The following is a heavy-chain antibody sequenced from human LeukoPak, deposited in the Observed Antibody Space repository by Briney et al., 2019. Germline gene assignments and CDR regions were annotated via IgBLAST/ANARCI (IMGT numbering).Heavy chain of an antibody. CDR1: GGSISNTNW. D-gene: IGHD3-10*01. Sequence: SETLSLTCGVSGGSISNTNWWTWVRQPPGKGLEWIGEVNLEASTNYNPSLKSRVAISVDKSENHISLKLTSVTAADTAVYYCASLPFGSWTLDHWGLGTLVTVSS. V-gene: IGHV4-4*02. J-gene: IGHJ4*02. CDR3: ASLPFGSWTLDH. CDR2: VNLEAST.